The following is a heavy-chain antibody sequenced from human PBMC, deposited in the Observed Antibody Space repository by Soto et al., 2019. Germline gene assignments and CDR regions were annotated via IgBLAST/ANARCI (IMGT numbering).Heavy chain of an antibody. CDR2: ISYTGNT. Sequence: LTCTVSAGSITSGGYYWSWIRQYPGKGLEWVGYISYTGNTYNNPSFRSRVFISVDTSKNQFSLELTSVTAADTAMYYCARAPIQAIFGVAQGYYFDFWGQGTLVTVSS. CDR3: ARAPIQAIFGVAQGYYFDF. J-gene: IGHJ4*02. D-gene: IGHD3-3*01. CDR1: AGSITSGGYY. V-gene: IGHV4-31*03.